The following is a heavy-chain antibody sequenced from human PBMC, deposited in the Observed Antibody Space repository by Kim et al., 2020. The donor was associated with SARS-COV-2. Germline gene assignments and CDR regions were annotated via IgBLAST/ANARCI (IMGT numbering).Heavy chain of an antibody. V-gene: IGHV3-7*03. CDR2: INQDGSVK. Sequence: GGSLRLSCAASGFTLTNSWMTWVRQAPGKGLEWVANINQDGSVKYYVDSVKGRFTISRDNAKNSVYLQMNSLRGDDTAVYYCVRSIAVAGSYWGQGTRVT. J-gene: IGHJ4*02. CDR1: GFTLTNSW. CDR3: VRSIAVAGSY. D-gene: IGHD6-13*01.